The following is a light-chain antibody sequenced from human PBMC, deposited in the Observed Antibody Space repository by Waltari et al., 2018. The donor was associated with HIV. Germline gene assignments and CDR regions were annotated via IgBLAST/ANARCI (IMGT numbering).Light chain of an antibody. CDR3: SSFTTSNTLL. Sequence: QSALTPPASVSGSPGPSITVSCTGTSSDIGSYNYVSWYQQTPGTAPKLVIYEVNNRPSGISNRFSGSKSGTTASLTISGLQTEDEAHYYCSSFTTSNTLLFGGGTKVTVL. CDR2: EVN. V-gene: IGLV2-14*01. CDR1: SSDIGSYNY. J-gene: IGLJ2*01.